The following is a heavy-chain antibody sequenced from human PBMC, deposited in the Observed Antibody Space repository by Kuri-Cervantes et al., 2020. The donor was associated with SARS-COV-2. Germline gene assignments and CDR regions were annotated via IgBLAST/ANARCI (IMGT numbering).Heavy chain of an antibody. V-gene: IGHV5-51*01. CDR2: IYPGDSDT. CDR1: GYSFTSYW. D-gene: IGHD2-15*01. Sequence: GGSLRLSCKGSGYSFTSYWIGWVRQMPGKGLEWMGIIYPGDSDTRYSPSFQGQVTISADKSISTAYLQWSSLKASDTATYYCARPGYCSGGSCYSLYYWCQGTLVTVSS. J-gene: IGHJ4*02. CDR3: ARPGYCSGGSCYSLYY.